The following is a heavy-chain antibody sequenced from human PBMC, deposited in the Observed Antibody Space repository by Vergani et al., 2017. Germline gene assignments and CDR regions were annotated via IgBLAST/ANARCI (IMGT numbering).Heavy chain of an antibody. CDR3: AKPPLGWVVTAIPTD. V-gene: IGHV3-30*18. J-gene: IGHJ4*02. CDR1: GFTFSSYG. D-gene: IGHD2-21*02. CDR2: ISYDGSNK. Sequence: VQLVESGGGLVKPGGSLRLSCAASGFTFSSYGMHWVRQAPGKGLEWVAVISYDGSNKYYADSVKGRFTISRDNSKNTLYLQMNSLRAEDTAVYYCAKPPLGWVVTAIPTDWGQGTLVTVSS.